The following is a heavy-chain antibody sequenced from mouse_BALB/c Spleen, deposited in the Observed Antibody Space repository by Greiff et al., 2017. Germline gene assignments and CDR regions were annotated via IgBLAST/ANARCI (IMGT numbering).Heavy chain of an antibody. Sequence: EVQVVESGGGLVKPGGSLKLSCAASGFTFSDYYMYWVRQTPEKRLEWVATISDGGSYTYYPDSVKGRFTISRDNAKNNLYLQMSSLKSEDTAMYYCARAYYGNYAWFAYWGQGTLLTVSA. V-gene: IGHV5-4*02. CDR3: ARAYYGNYAWFAY. J-gene: IGHJ3*01. CDR2: ISDGGSYT. D-gene: IGHD2-10*01. CDR1: GFTFSDYY.